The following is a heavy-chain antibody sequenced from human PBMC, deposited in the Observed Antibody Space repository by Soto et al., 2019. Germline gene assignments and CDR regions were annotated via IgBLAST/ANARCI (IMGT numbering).Heavy chain of an antibody. J-gene: IGHJ6*02. CDR3: ASDQSFDRSYYYCIDV. Sequence: QVQLVQSGAEVKKPGASVKVSCKASGYSFTHYGITWVRQAPGQGLEWMGWISPYNGNTNYGQTLQGRVTLTTDTSTSTVYLELRSRRSDDKAVYYCASDQSFDRSYYYCIDVWGQGTTVTVSS. V-gene: IGHV1-18*01. D-gene: IGHD3-10*01. CDR1: GYSFTHYG. CDR2: ISPYNGNT.